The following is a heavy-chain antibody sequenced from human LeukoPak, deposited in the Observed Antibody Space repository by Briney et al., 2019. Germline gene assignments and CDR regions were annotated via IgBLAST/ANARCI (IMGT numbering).Heavy chain of an antibody. J-gene: IGHJ4*02. CDR3: ARDTGDGFYDY. CDR2: LFTSGST. V-gene: IGHV4-4*07. CDR1: GASISSYY. D-gene: IGHD5-24*01. Sequence: SESLSLTCAVSGASISSYYWSWIRQPAGKGLEWIGRLFTSGSTKYNPSLKSRVTIVVDKSKKHFSLKLSSVTAADTAVYYCARDTGDGFYDYWGQGSLVRVSS.